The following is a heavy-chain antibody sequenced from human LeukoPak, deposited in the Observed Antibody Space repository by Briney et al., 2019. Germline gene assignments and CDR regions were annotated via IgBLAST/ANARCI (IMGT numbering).Heavy chain of an antibody. V-gene: IGHV4-34*01. D-gene: IGHD3-3*01. CDR2: INHSGST. J-gene: IGHJ6*03. CDR1: GGSFSGYY. Sequence: SETLSLTCAVYGGSFSGYYWSWIRQPPGKGLEWIGEINHSGSTNYNPSLKSRVTISVDTSKNQFSLKLGSVTAADTAVYYCARKVGITIFGQRPLYYYYYMDVWGKGTTVTVSS. CDR3: ARKVGITIFGQRPLYYYYYMDV.